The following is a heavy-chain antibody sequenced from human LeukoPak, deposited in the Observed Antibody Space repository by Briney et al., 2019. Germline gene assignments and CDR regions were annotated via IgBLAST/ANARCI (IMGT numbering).Heavy chain of an antibody. J-gene: IGHJ4*02. Sequence: SETLSLTCAVYGGSFSGYYWSWIRQPPGKGLEWIGETNHSGSTNYNPSLKSRVTISVDTSKNQFSLKLSSVTAADTAVYYCARAKRLYSSSCLDYWGQGTLVTVSS. V-gene: IGHV4-34*01. D-gene: IGHD6-13*01. CDR3: ARAKRLYSSSCLDY. CDR1: GGSFSGYY. CDR2: TNHSGST.